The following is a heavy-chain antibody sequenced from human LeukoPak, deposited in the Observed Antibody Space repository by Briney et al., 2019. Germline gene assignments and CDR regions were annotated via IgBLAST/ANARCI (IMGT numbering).Heavy chain of an antibody. D-gene: IGHD1-7*01. CDR2: IYYSGST. CDR3: ARGSELELQY. V-gene: IGHV4-31*03. CDR1: GGSISSGGYC. Sequence: SETLSLTCTVSGGSISSGGYCWSWIRQHPGEGLEWIGYIYYSGSTYYNPSLKSRVTISVDTSKNQFSLKLSSVTAADTAVYYCARGSELELQYWGQGTLVTVSS. J-gene: IGHJ4*02.